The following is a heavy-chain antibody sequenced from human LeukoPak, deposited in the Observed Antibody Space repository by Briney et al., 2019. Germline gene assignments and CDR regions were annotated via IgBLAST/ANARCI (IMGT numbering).Heavy chain of an antibody. CDR2: ISSSGSTI. CDR3: ARASYDSSGYYYPADAFDI. Sequence: GGSLKLSCAASGFTFSSYEMNWVRQAPGKGLEWVSYISSSGSTIYYADSVKGRFTISRDNAKNSLCLQMNSLRAEDTAVYYCARASYDSSGYYYPADAFDIWGQGTMVTVSS. CDR1: GFTFSSYE. V-gene: IGHV3-48*03. D-gene: IGHD3-22*01. J-gene: IGHJ3*02.